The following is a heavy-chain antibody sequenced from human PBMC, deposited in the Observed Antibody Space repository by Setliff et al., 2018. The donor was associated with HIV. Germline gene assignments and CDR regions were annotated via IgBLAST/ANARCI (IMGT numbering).Heavy chain of an antibody. Sequence: ASVKVSCKASGYNFSTYALHWVRQAPGQRLEWLGWMNAASGKTKYSEEFQSRISFTRDTSAKTAYLELTKLTSEDMAIYYCVRVRVGGSLYFDSWGQGTPVTVSS. CDR3: VRVRVGGSLYFDS. D-gene: IGHD1-26*01. CDR2: MNAASGKT. CDR1: GYNFSTYA. J-gene: IGHJ4*02. V-gene: IGHV1-3*03.